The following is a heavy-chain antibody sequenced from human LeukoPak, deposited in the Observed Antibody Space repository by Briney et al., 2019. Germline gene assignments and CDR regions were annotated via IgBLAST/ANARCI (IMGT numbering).Heavy chain of an antibody. CDR2: IIPIFGRG. Sequence: SVKVSCKASGGTFSSYAISWVRQAPGQGLEWVGRIIPIFGRGNYAQKFQGRGTITTDESTSTDYMELSRLRSEDTAVYYCARGRLSQYYDSSGYYYDLAYWGQGTLVTVSS. V-gene: IGHV1-69*05. D-gene: IGHD3-22*01. CDR3: ARGRLSQYYDSSGYYYDLAY. J-gene: IGHJ4*02. CDR1: GGTFSSYA.